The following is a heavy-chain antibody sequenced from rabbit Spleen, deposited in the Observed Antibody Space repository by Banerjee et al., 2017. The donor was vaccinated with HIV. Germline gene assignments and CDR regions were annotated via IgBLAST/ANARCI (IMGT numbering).Heavy chain of an antibody. V-gene: IGHV1S40*01. J-gene: IGHJ4*01. CDR1: GFSFRSDYY. CDR3: ARDDYVDSSYNVWRL. Sequence: QSLQESGGALVKPGTSLTLTCTASGFSFRSDYYMCWVRQAPGKGLEWIACIYAGSGVGTHYASWAKGRFTISKTSSTTVTLQMTSLTAADTATYFCARDDYVDSSYNVWRLWGQGTLVTVS. CDR2: IYAGSGVGT. D-gene: IGHD8-1*01.